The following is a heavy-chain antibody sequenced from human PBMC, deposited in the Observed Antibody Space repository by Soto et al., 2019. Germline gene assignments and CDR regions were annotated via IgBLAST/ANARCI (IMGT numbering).Heavy chain of an antibody. CDR1: GGTFSSYA. D-gene: IGHD1-26*01. CDR3: ARVPSRGSYGDDY. CDR2: IIPIFGTA. V-gene: IGHV1-69*13. Sequence: SVKVSCKASGGTFSSYAISWVRQAPGQGLEWMGGIIPIFGTANYAQKFQGRVTITADESTSTAYMELSSLRSEDTAVYYFARVPSRGSYGDDYWGQGTPVTGSS. J-gene: IGHJ4*02.